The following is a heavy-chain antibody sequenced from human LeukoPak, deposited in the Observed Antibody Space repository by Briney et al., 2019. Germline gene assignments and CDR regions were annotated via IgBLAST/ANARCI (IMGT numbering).Heavy chain of an antibody. CDR2: ISSSSSYI. CDR1: GFTFSSYS. CDR3: ARTQSSYDFWCGRWKRNWFDP. Sequence: GGSLRLSCAASGFTFSSYSMNWVRQAPGKGLEWVSSISSSSSYIYYADSVKGRFTISRDNAKNSLYLQMNSLRAEDTAVYYCARTQSSYDFWCGRWKRNWFDPWGQGTLVTVSS. J-gene: IGHJ5*02. D-gene: IGHD3-3*01. V-gene: IGHV3-21*01.